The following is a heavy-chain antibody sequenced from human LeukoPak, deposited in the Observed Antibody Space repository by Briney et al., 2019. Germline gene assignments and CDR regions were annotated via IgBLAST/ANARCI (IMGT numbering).Heavy chain of an antibody. Sequence: SGGSLRLSCAGSGFSFNKYSMHWVRQAPGKGLVWVARMNIDGSSTNYADSVKGRFTISRDNAKNTLYLQMNSLRAEDTAVYYCARDRTTVTLFDNWGQGGLVTVSS. CDR3: ARDRTTVTLFDN. CDR1: GFSFNKYS. V-gene: IGHV3-74*01. D-gene: IGHD4-17*01. J-gene: IGHJ4*02. CDR2: MNIDGSST.